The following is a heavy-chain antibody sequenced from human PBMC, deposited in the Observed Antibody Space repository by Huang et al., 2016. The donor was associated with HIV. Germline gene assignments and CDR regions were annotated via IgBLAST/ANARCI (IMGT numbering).Heavy chain of an antibody. CDR2: SDHRGST. CDR1: GGSFTGYY. J-gene: IGHJ4*02. CDR3: ASGPHSARTLDF. V-gene: IGHV4-34*01. Sequence: QVQLQQWGAGLLKPSETLPLTCAVYGGSFTGYYWSWFPQPPGQGLEWFGESDHRGSTNYTPSLKSRVTMSVDTSKNQFSLKLIAVTAADTAMYDCASGPHSARTLDFWGQGTLVTVSS. D-gene: IGHD6-6*01.